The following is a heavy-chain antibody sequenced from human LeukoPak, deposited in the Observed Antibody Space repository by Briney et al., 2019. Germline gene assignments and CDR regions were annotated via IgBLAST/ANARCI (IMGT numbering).Heavy chain of an antibody. V-gene: IGHV4-39*07. D-gene: IGHD6-6*01. CDR3: ARRPPSIAARPIDY. J-gene: IGHJ4*02. CDR1: GGSISSSSYY. CDR2: IYYSGST. Sequence: SETLSLTCTVSGGSISSSSYYWGWIRQPPGKGLEWIGSIYYSGSTYYNPSLKSRVTISVDTSKNQFSLKLSSVTAADTAVYYCARRPPSIAARPIDYWGQGTLVTVSS.